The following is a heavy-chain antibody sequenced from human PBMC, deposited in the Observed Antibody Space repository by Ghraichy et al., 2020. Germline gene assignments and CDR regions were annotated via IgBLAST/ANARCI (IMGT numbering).Heavy chain of an antibody. J-gene: IGHJ3*02. CDR2: INSDGSST. CDR3: ARGGGDYPRNAFDI. D-gene: IGHD2-21*02. CDR1: GFTFSYYW. V-gene: IGHV3-74*01. Sequence: GGSLRLSCAASGFTFSYYWMHWVRQAPGKGLVWVSRINSDGSSTNYADSVKGRFTISGDNAKNTLYLQMNSLRAEDTAVYYCARGGGDYPRNAFDIWGQGTMVTVSS.